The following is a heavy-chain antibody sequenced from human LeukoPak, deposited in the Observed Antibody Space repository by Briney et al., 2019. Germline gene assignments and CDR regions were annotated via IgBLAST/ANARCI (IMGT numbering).Heavy chain of an antibody. J-gene: IGHJ4*02. D-gene: IGHD3-9*01. V-gene: IGHV3-23*01. CDR3: AKDLGLVIIQYYFDY. CDR1: GFTFDDYA. Sequence: PGGSLRLSCAASGFTFDDYAMHWVRQAPGKGLEWVSAISGSGGSTYYADSVKGRFTISRDNSKNTLYLQMNSLRAEDTAVYYCAKDLGLVIIQYYFDYWGQGTLVTVSS. CDR2: ISGSGGST.